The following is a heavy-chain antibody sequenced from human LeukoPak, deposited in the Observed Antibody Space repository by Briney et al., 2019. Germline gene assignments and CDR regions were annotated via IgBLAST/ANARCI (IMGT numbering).Heavy chain of an antibody. Sequence: GGSLRLSCSGSGFTFNNYAMSWGRQAPGKGLEWVSTITRGGVTKYYADSVKGRFTISRDNSQNTLFLQMNSLRAEDTALYYCATDHASCRDRDCLPFDNWGQGTLVTVSP. V-gene: IGHV3-23*01. D-gene: IGHD3/OR15-3a*01. CDR3: ATDHASCRDRDCLPFDN. CDR2: ITRGGVTK. CDR1: GFTFNNYA. J-gene: IGHJ4*02.